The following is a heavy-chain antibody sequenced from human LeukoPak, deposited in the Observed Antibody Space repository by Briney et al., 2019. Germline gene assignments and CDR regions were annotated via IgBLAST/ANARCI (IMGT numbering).Heavy chain of an antibody. J-gene: IGHJ6*03. Sequence: PGGSLRLSCVASGFTFSDYEMNWVRQAPGKGLERISYIRNSGSTTYYADSVKGRFTISRDNSKNTLYLQMNSLRTEDTAVYHCASGGRINYYYMDVWGKGTTVTVSS. V-gene: IGHV3-48*03. CDR3: ASGGRINYYYMDV. CDR2: IRNSGSTT. D-gene: IGHD1-14*01. CDR1: GFTFSDYE.